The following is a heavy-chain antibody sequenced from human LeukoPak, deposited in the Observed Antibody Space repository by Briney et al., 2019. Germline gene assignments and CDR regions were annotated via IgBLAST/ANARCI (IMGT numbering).Heavy chain of an antibody. CDR1: GYTLTELS. CDR3: ARGGEFRSSGYLVSGYYYYMDV. J-gene: IGHJ6*03. V-gene: IGHV1-24*01. Sequence: GASVKVSCKVSGYTLTELSVHWVRQAPGKGLEWMGNFDPKDGDTIYAQKFQGRVTITADESTSTAYMELSSLRSEDTAVYYCARGGEFRSSGYLVSGYYYYMDVWGKGTTVTISS. D-gene: IGHD3-22*01. CDR2: FDPKDGDT.